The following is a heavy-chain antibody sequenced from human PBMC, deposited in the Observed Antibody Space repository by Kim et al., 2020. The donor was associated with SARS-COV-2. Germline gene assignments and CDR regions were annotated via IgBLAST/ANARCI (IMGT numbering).Heavy chain of an antibody. CDR3: AREDILTGYSYYFDY. V-gene: IGHV3-30*04. CDR1: GFTFSSYA. CDR2: ISYDGSNK. Sequence: GGSLRLSCAASGFTFSSYAMHWVRQAPGKGLEWVAVISYDGSNKYYADSVKGRFTISRDNSKNTLYLQMNSLRAEDTAVYYCAREDILTGYSYYFDYWGQGTLVTVSS. J-gene: IGHJ4*02. D-gene: IGHD3-9*01.